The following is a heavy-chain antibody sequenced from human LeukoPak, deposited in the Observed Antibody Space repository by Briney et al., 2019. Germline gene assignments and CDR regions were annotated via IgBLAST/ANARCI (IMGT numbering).Heavy chain of an antibody. D-gene: IGHD3-22*01. J-gene: IGHJ5*02. Sequence: ASVKVSCKASGYTFTSYAMHWVRQAPGQRLEWMGWINAGNGNTKCSQKFQGRVTITRDTSASTAYMELSSLRSEDTAVYYCARTLTTGGWWFDPWGQGTLVTLSS. CDR1: GYTFTSYA. CDR2: INAGNGNT. V-gene: IGHV1-3*01. CDR3: ARTLTTGGWWFDP.